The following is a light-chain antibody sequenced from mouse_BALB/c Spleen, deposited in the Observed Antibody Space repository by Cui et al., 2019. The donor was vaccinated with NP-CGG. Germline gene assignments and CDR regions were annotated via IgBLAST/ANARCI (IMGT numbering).Light chain of an antibody. CDR1: TGAVSTSNY. J-gene: IGLJ1*01. CDR3: ALWYSNHWV. V-gene: IGLV1*01. CDR2: GTN. Sequence: AVVTQCTALTTSPGETVTLTCRSSTGAVSTSNYANWVQEKPDHLFTGLIGGTNNRAPGVPARFSGSLIGDKAALTITGAQTEDEAIYFCALWYSNHWVFGGGTKLTVL.